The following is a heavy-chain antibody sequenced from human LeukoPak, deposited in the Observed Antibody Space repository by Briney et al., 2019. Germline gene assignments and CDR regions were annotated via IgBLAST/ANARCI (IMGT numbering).Heavy chain of an antibody. CDR1: GGSISSYY. Sequence: SETLSLTCTVSGGSISSYYWSWIRQPPGKGLEWIGYIYYSGSTNYNPSLKSRVTISVDMSKNQFSLNLSSVTAADTAVYYCAKGGPEASAGLSWFDPWGQGTLVTVSS. D-gene: IGHD1-14*01. CDR3: AKGGPEASAGLSWFDP. CDR2: IYYSGST. V-gene: IGHV4-59*01. J-gene: IGHJ5*02.